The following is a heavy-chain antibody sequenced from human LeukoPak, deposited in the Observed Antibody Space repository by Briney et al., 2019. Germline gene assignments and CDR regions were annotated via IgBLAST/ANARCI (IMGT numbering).Heavy chain of an antibody. CDR3: ARAADYGDSNFDY. Sequence: SETLSLTCAVYGGSFSGYYWSWIRQPPGKGLEWIGEINHNGSTNYNSSLKSRVTISVDTSKNHFSLRLTSVTAADTAVYFCARAADYGDSNFDYWGQGTLVTVSS. D-gene: IGHD4-17*01. J-gene: IGHJ4*02. CDR2: INHNGST. V-gene: IGHV4-34*01. CDR1: GGSFSGYY.